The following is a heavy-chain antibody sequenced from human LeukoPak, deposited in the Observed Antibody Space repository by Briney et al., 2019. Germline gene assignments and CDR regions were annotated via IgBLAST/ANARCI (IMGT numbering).Heavy chain of an antibody. CDR2: ISGSGGST. D-gene: IGHD6-19*01. Sequence: AGGSLRLSCAASGFTFSSFAMNWVRQAPGKGLEWVSAISGSGGSTYYADSVKGRFTISRDNSKNTLYLQMNSLRAEDTAVYYCAKDRHSSGRYFDYWGQGTLVTVSS. CDR1: GFTFSSFA. J-gene: IGHJ4*02. CDR3: AKDRHSSGRYFDY. V-gene: IGHV3-23*01.